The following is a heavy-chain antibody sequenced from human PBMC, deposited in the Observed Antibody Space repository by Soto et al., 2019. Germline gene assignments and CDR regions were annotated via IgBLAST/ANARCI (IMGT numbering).Heavy chain of an antibody. J-gene: IGHJ4*02. CDR2: VNPSGGST. Sequence: QVQLVQSGAEVKKPGASVTVSCKASGYTFTSFYIHWVRQAPGQGLEWMGIVNPSGGSTTYAQKFQGRVNMTRDTSTSTLYMELSGLGSEDTAVYYCGRESIPRSPPKNWGQGTLVTVSS. D-gene: IGHD2-21*01. CDR1: GYTFTSFY. CDR3: GRESIPRSPPKN. V-gene: IGHV1-46*03.